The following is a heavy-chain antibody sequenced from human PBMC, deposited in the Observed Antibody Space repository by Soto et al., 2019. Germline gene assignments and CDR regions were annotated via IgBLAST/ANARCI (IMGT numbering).Heavy chain of an antibody. CDR1: GYSISSGYY. V-gene: IGHV4-38-2*01. CDR2: IYHSGST. CDR3: ARGESTVTPGWFDP. J-gene: IGHJ5*02. Sequence: SETLSLTCAVSGYSISSGYYWGWIRQTPGKGLEWIASIYHSGSTYYNPSLKSRVTISVDTSKNQFSLKLTSVTAADTAVYYCARGESTVTPGWFDPWGQGIMVTVSS. D-gene: IGHD4-17*01.